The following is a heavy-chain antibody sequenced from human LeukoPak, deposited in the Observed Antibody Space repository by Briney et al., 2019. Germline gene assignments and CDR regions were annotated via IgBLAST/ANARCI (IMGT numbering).Heavy chain of an antibody. CDR1: GGSIRSHY. CDR2: IYYSGGT. D-gene: IGHD1-26*01. J-gene: IGHJ4*02. CDR3: AKEAVGATQFDY. Sequence: SETLSLTCTVSGGSIRSHYWTWIRQPPGKGLEWIGYIYYSGGTNYNPSLKSRVTISVDTSKNQFSLKLSSVTAADTAVYYCAKEAVGATQFDYWGQGTLVTVSS. V-gene: IGHV4-59*11.